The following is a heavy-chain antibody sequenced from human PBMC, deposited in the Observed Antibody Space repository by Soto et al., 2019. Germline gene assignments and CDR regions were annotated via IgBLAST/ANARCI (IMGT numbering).Heavy chain of an antibody. D-gene: IGHD3-22*01. Sequence: ASETLSLTCTVSGGSISSGDYYWSWIRQPPGKGLEWIGYIYYSGSTYYNPSLKSRVTISVDTSKNQFSLKLSSVTAADTAVYYCARGGLYYYDSSGYYNFDYWGQGTLVTVSS. CDR2: IYYSGST. V-gene: IGHV4-30-4*01. CDR1: GGSISSGDYY. CDR3: ARGGLYYYDSSGYYNFDY. J-gene: IGHJ4*02.